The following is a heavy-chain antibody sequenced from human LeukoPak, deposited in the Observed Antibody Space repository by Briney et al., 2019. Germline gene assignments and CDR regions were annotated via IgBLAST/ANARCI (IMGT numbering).Heavy chain of an antibody. CDR1: GGSISSYY. CDR2: IYYSGST. CDR3: ARNRGGYTTPFDY. J-gene: IGHJ4*02. Sequence: SETLSLTCTVSGGSISSYYWSWIRQPPGKGLEWIGYIYYSGSTNYNPSLKSRVTISVDTSKNQFSLKLSSVTAADTVVYYCARNRGGYTTPFDYWGQGTLVTVSS. D-gene: IGHD5-12*01. V-gene: IGHV4-59*01.